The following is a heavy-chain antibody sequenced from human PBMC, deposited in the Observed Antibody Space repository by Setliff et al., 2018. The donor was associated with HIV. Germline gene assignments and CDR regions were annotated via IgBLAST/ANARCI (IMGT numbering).Heavy chain of an antibody. D-gene: IGHD6-19*01. CDR1: GGSISSYY. CDR3: AREDSSGRIDY. V-gene: IGHV4-59*01. CDR2: IYYSGST. J-gene: IGHJ4*02. Sequence: TLSLTCTVSGGSISSYYWSWIRQPPGKGLEWIGSIYYSGSTYYNPSLKSRVTMSVDTSKNQFSLKLSSVTAADTAVYYCAREDSSGRIDYWGQGTLVTVSS.